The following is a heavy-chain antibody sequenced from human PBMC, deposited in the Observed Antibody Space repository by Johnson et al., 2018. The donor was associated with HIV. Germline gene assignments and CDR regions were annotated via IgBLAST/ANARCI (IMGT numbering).Heavy chain of an antibody. V-gene: IGHV3-66*01. D-gene: IGHD5-18*01. CDR2: IYTGGST. CDR3: ARDREDPSDSYGAFDI. CDR1: GFTVSSNY. Sequence: VQLVESGGGLVQPGGSLRLSCAASGFTVSSNYMSWVRQAPGKGLEWVSLIYTGGSTYYADSVKGRFTISRDNSKNTLYLQMNSLRAEDTAVYYCARDREDPSDSYGAFDIWGQGTMVTVSS. J-gene: IGHJ3*02.